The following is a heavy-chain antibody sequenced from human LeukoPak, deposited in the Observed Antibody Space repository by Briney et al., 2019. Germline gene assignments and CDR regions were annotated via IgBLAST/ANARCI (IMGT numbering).Heavy chain of an antibody. Sequence: PGGSLRLSCAASGFTFDDYAMHWVRQAPGKGLEWVSGISWNSGSIGYADSVKDRFTISRDNAKNSLYLQMNSLRAEDTALYYCAKGMPGSSSFDYWGQGTLVTVSS. V-gene: IGHV3-9*01. CDR3: AKGMPGSSSFDY. J-gene: IGHJ4*02. CDR2: ISWNSGSI. CDR1: GFTFDDYA. D-gene: IGHD3-10*01.